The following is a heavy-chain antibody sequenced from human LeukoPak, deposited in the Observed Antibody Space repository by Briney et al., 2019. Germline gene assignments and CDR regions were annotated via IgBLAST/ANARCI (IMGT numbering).Heavy chain of an antibody. J-gene: IGHJ6*03. CDR2: ISYDGSNK. Sequence: PGRSLRLSCAASGFTFSSYAMHWVRQAPGKGLEWVAVISYDGSNKYYADSVKGRFTISRENSKNTLYLQMNSLRAEDTAVYYCARDTYYYDSSGSPGYYYYMDVWGKGTTVTVSS. CDR3: ARDTYYYDSSGSPGYYYYMDV. V-gene: IGHV3-30-3*01. D-gene: IGHD3-22*01. CDR1: GFTFSSYA.